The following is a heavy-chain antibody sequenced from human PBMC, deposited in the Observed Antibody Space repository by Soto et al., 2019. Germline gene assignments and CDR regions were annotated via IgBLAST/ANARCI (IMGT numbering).Heavy chain of an antibody. CDR1: GGSISSYY. J-gene: IGHJ4*02. CDR3: ARTIAARPYFDY. D-gene: IGHD6-6*01. Sequence: TLSLTCTVSGGSISSYYWSWIRQPPGKGLELIGYIYYSGSTNYNPSLKSRVTISVDTSKNQFSLKLSSVTAADTAVYYCARTIAARPYFDYWGQGTLVTVS. V-gene: IGHV4-59*08. CDR2: IYYSGST.